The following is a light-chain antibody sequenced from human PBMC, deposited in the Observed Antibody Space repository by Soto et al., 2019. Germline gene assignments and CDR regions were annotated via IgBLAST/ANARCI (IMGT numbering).Light chain of an antibody. CDR1: QGISRW. CDR3: QPSNSFPVT. CDR2: AAS. Sequence: DIQMTPSPSSVSASVGDRVTITCRTSQGISRWLAWYQQKPGQAPKLLIYAASSLQSGVPSRFSGSGSGTDFTLTISSLQPEDFATYYCQPSNSFPVTVGGGTKVEIK. V-gene: IGKV1-12*01. J-gene: IGKJ4*01.